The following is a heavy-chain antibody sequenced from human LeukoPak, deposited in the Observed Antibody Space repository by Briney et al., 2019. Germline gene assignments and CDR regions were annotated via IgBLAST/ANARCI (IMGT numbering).Heavy chain of an antibody. J-gene: IGHJ6*02. Sequence: GGSLRLSCAASGFTFSSYWMHWVRQAPGKGLEWVAYINQDGSEKYYVDSVKGRFTISRDNAKNSVYLQMNSLRAEDTAVYYCARDGASIDDQYYGLDVWGQGTTVTVSS. V-gene: IGHV3-7*01. CDR3: ARDGASIDDQYYGLDV. CDR2: INQDGSEK. CDR1: GFTFSSYW. D-gene: IGHD1-1*01.